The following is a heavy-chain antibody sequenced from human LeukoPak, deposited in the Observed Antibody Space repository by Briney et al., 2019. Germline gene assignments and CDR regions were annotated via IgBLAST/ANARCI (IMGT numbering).Heavy chain of an antibody. V-gene: IGHV1-2*02. CDR2: INPNSVGT. CDR3: ARGNDYYGSGSSAGGP. Sequence: ASVKVSCKASGYTFTGYYMQWERQAPGQGLEWMGWINPNSVGTNYAQKFQGRVTMTRDTSISTDYMELSRLRSDDTAVYYCARGNDYYGSGSSAGGPWGQGTLVTVSS. CDR1: GYTFTGYY. J-gene: IGHJ5*02. D-gene: IGHD3-10*01.